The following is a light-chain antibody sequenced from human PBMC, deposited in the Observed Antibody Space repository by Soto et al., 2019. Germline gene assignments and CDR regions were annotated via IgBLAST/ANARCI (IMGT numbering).Light chain of an antibody. Sequence: QTVVTQPPSASGTPGQRVTISCSGSRSNIGNNYVYWYQHLPGTAPKLLIYKNNERPSGVPDRFSGSKSGTSASLAISGLRSEDEADYYCAAWDDSLSGWMFGGGTKLTVL. V-gene: IGLV1-47*01. CDR1: RSNIGNNY. CDR2: KNN. J-gene: IGLJ3*02. CDR3: AAWDDSLSGWM.